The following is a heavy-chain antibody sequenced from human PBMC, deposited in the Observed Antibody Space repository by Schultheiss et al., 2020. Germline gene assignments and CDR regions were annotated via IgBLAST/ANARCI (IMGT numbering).Heavy chain of an antibody. CDR2: INPNSGGT. V-gene: IGHV1-2*02. Sequence: ASVKVSCKASGYTFTGYYMHWVRQAPGQGLEWMGWINPNSGGTNYAQKFQGRVTMTRDTSTSTVYMELSSLRSEDTAVYYCARDSQVGASFDYWGQGTLVTVSS. D-gene: IGHD1-26*01. J-gene: IGHJ4*02. CDR3: ARDSQVGASFDY. CDR1: GYTFTGYY.